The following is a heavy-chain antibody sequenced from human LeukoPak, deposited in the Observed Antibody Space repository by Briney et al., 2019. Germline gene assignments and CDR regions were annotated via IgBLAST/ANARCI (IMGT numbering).Heavy chain of an antibody. J-gene: IGHJ4*02. CDR1: GFSLSTYG. Sequence: GASLRLSCAASGFSLSTYGVSWVRQPPGKGLEWVSGITGTGGSTSYADSVKGRFTVSRDTSKNTLYLQMNSLRAEETAIYYCAKDHATAVAGFYYWGQGTLVTVSS. CDR2: ITGTGGST. D-gene: IGHD6-19*01. CDR3: AKDHATAVAGFYY. V-gene: IGHV3-23*01.